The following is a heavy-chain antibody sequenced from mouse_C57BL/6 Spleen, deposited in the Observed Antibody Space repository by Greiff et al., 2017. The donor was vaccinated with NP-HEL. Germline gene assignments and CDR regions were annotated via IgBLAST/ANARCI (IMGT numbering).Heavy chain of an antibody. CDR1: GFTFSSYT. CDR2: ISGGGGNT. V-gene: IGHV5-9*01. Sequence: EVKVVESGGGLVKPGGSLKLSCAASGFTFSSYTMSWVRQTPEKRLEWVATISGGGGNTYYPDSVKGRFTISRDNAKNTLYLQMSSLRSEDTALYYCARHDGSSSRFAYWGQGTLVTVSA. CDR3: ARHDGSSSRFAY. J-gene: IGHJ3*01. D-gene: IGHD1-1*01.